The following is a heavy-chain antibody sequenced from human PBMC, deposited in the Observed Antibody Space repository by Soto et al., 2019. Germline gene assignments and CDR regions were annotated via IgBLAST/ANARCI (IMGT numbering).Heavy chain of an antibody. Sequence: QVQLVQSGAEVKKPGSSVKVSCKASGGTFSSYAISWVRQAPGQGLEWMGGIIPIFGTANYAQKFQGRVTITADESTSKAYMELSSLRSEDTAVYYCARARGELPIPWFDPWGQGTLVTVSS. CDR2: IIPIFGTA. CDR1: GGTFSSYA. D-gene: IGHD1-26*01. CDR3: ARARGELPIPWFDP. V-gene: IGHV1-69*12. J-gene: IGHJ5*02.